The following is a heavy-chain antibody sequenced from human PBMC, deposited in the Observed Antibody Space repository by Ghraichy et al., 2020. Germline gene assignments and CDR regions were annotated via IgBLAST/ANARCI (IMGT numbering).Heavy chain of an antibody. Sequence: ETLSLTCVGSGFTFSSYSMNWVRQSPGKGLEWVSYITSSSRTITYADSVKGRFTISRDNAQNSLYLQLNSLRDEDTAVYYCARGSKVVRFFYYDGMDVWGQGTTVTVSS. V-gene: IGHV3-48*02. CDR3: ARGSKVVRFFYYDGMDV. CDR1: GFTFSSYS. CDR2: ITSSSRTI. J-gene: IGHJ6*02. D-gene: IGHD4-23*01.